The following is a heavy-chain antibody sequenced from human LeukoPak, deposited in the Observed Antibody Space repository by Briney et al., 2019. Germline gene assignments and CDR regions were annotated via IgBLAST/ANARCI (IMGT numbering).Heavy chain of an antibody. CDR3: AREAPRPAGNYDFWSGYSGLDY. V-gene: IGHV1-69*05. CDR1: GGTFSSYA. CDR2: IIPIFGTA. D-gene: IGHD3-3*01. Sequence: SVKVSCKASGGTFSSYAISWLRQAPGQGLEWMGGIIPIFGTANYAQKFQGRVTITTDESTSTAYMELSSLRSEDTAVYYCAREAPRPAGNYDFWSGYSGLDYWGQGTLVTVSS. J-gene: IGHJ4*02.